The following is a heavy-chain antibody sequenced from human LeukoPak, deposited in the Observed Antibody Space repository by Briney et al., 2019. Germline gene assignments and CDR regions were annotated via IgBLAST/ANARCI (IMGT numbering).Heavy chain of an antibody. CDR2: ISETGGTI. J-gene: IGHJ4*02. D-gene: IGHD5-24*01. Sequence: PGGSLRLSCAPSGFTFSNYAMNWVRQAPGKGLEWVSAISETGGTIHYADSVRGRFIISRDNSKNTLYLQMNSLRAEDTAVYYCAREMTIITYSFDSWGQGTLVTVSS. V-gene: IGHV3-23*01. CDR1: GFTFSNYA. CDR3: AREMTIITYSFDS.